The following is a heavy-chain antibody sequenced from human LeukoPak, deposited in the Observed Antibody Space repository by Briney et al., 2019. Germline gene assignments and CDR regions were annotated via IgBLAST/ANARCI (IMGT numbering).Heavy chain of an antibody. D-gene: IGHD6-6*01. CDR1: GFTFSSYA. CDR2: ISYDGSNK. CDR3: ARGSRYSSSSNWFDP. J-gene: IGHJ5*02. V-gene: IGHV3-30-3*01. Sequence: GGSLRLSCAASGFTFSSYAMHWVRQAPGKGLEWVAVISYDGSNKYYADSVEGRFTISRDNSKNTLYLQMNSLRAEDTAVYYCARGSRYSSSSNWFDPWGQGTLVTVSS.